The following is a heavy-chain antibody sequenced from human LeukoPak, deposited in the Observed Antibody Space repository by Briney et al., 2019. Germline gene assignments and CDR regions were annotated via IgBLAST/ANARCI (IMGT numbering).Heavy chain of an antibody. CDR1: CFPISCCS. J-gene: IGHJ4*02. D-gene: IGHD1/OR15-1a*01. CDR2: IDKSGDTT. Sequence: GGFPRPSFAGSCFPISCCSMNLGPPAPGEGVGLVSTIDKSGDTTYYAASVKGRFTTSRDNSANTLYLQMNDLSADDTAIYFCAKAGTIAWTAFDYWGQGILVTVSS. CDR3: AKAGTIAWTAFDY. V-gene: IGHV3-23*01.